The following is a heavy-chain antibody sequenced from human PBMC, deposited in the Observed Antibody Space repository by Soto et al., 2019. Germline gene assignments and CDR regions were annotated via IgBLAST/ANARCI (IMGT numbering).Heavy chain of an antibody. CDR2: MSHDGSNK. V-gene: IGHV3-30*18. Sequence: QVQLVESGGGVVQPGRSLRLSCAASGFTFSSYAMQWVRQAPGKGLEWVAVMSHDGSNKYYADSVKGRFTISRDNSKNTMYLQMNSLRGEDTAVYYCAKEGRGSSTSCSRCYGMDVWGQGTTVTVSS. D-gene: IGHD2-2*01. J-gene: IGHJ6*02. CDR3: AKEGRGSSTSCSRCYGMDV. CDR1: GFTFSSYA.